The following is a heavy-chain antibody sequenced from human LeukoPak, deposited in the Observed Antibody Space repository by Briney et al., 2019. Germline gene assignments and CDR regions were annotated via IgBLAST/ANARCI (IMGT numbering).Heavy chain of an antibody. J-gene: IGHJ4*02. D-gene: IGHD3-10*01. Sequence: GGSLRLSCAASGFTFSIYAMSWVRQAPGKGLEWVSAISGSGDSTYYADSVKGRFTISRDNSKNTLYLQMNSLRVEDTAVYYCAKDRGIISDYWGQGTLVTVSS. V-gene: IGHV3-23*01. CDR3: AKDRGIISDY. CDR2: ISGSGDST. CDR1: GFTFSIYA.